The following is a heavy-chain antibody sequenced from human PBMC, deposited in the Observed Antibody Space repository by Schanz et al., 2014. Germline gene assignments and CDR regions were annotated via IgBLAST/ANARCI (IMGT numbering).Heavy chain of an antibody. J-gene: IGHJ2*01. CDR1: GFTFSSYA. V-gene: IGHV3-23*04. D-gene: IGHD1-26*01. Sequence: EVQLVESGGALVQPGGSLRLSCVASGFTFSSYAMNWVRQAPGKGLEWVSGIRDSGGSKYYGDSVEGGFTISRDTSKSTLYLQMNNLRAEDTAVYYCPREMGSALLRYFDLWGRGTLVTVSS. CDR3: PREMGSALLRYFDL. CDR2: IRDSGGSK.